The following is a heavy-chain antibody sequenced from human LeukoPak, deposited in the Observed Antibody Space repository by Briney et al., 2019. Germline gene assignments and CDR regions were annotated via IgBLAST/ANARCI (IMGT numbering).Heavy chain of an antibody. V-gene: IGHV4-34*01. Sequence: PSETLSLTCAVYGGSFSGYYWSWIRQPPGKGLEWLGEINHSGSTNYNPSLKSRVTISVDTSKNQFSLKLSSVTAADTAVYYCARARRELWFLYNWFDPWGQGALVTVSS. D-gene: IGHD5-18*01. CDR2: INHSGST. J-gene: IGHJ5*02. CDR3: ARARRELWFLYNWFDP. CDR1: GGSFSGYY.